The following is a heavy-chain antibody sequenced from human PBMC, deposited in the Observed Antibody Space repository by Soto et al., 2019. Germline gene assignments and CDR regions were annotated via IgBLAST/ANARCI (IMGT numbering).Heavy chain of an antibody. D-gene: IGHD2-2*02. J-gene: IGHJ5*02. Sequence: PSGTLSLTSTVSGGSISIGGSYWSWIRQHQGKCLEWIGYIYYSGSFYYNPSLRSRVTISVDTSKNQFSLKLSSVTAADTAVYYCARGGVVPASIEVNWFDPWGQGTLVTVYS. CDR1: GGSISIGGSY. CDR3: ARGGVVPASIEVNWFDP. V-gene: IGHV4-31*03. CDR2: IYYSGSF.